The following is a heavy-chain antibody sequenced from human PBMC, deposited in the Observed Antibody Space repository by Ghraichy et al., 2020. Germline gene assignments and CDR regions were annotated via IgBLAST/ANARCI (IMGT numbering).Heavy chain of an antibody. Sequence: GGSLRLSCAASGFTFSSYWMSWVRQAPGKGLEWVANIKQDGSEKYYVDSVKGRFTISRDNAKNSLYLQMNSLRAEDTAVYYCARDEFRYYDILTGYYESYYYYYYMDVWGKGTTVTVFS. CDR2: IKQDGSEK. CDR3: ARDEFRYYDILTGYYESYYYYYYMDV. V-gene: IGHV3-7*03. D-gene: IGHD3-9*01. CDR1: GFTFSSYW. J-gene: IGHJ6*03.